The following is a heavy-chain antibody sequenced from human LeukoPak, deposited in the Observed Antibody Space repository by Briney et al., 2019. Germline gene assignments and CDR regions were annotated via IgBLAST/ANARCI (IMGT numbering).Heavy chain of an antibody. V-gene: IGHV1-18*01. D-gene: IGHD2-2*01. CDR1: GYTFTSYG. CDR3: ARGGSSTTCDY. J-gene: IGHJ4*02. CDR2: ISAYNGYT. Sequence: ASVKVSCKASGYTFTSYGITWVRQAPGQGLEWMGWISAYNGYTNYAQKLQGRVTMTTDTSTSTAYMELKTLRSDDTAVYFCARGGSSTTCDYWGQGTPVTVSS.